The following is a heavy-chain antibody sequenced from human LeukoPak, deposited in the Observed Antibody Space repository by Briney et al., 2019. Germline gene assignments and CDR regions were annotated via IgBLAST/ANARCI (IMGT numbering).Heavy chain of an antibody. V-gene: IGHV3-30-3*01. D-gene: IGHD6-19*01. CDR1: GFTFSSYA. CDR3: AREGSGWELYFDY. J-gene: IGHJ4*02. CDR2: ISYDGSNK. Sequence: GGSLRLSCAASGFTFSSYAMHWVRQAPGKGLEWVAVISYDGSNKYYADSVKGRFTVSRDNSENTLYLQMNSLRAEDTAVYYCAREGSGWELYFDYWGQGTLVTVSS.